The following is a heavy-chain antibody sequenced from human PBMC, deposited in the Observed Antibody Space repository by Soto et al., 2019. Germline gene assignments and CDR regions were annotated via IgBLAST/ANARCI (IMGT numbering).Heavy chain of an antibody. CDR2: IIPIFGTA. CDR1: GGTFSSYA. D-gene: IGHD5-18*01. Sequence: QVQLVQSGAEVKKPGSSVKVSCKASGGTFSSYAISWVRQAPGQGLEWMGGIIPIFGTANYAQKFQGRVTITADXXTXTXXMGRSSRRSEDTAVYYCARERDTAMVNEPLGGMDVWGQGTTVTVSS. V-gene: IGHV1-69*12. J-gene: IGHJ6*02. CDR3: ARERDTAMVNEPLGGMDV.